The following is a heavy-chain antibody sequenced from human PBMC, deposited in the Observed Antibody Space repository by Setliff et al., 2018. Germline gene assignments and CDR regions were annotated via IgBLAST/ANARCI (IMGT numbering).Heavy chain of an antibody. CDR2: INHSGST. CDR1: GGSFSGYY. CDR3: ARGRLLYVGDSHYFDN. J-gene: IGHJ4*02. Sequence: SETLSLTCAVYGGSFSGYYWSWIRQPPGKGLEWIGEINHSGSTNYNPSLKSRVTISVDTSKNQFSLKLSSVTAADTAVYYCARGRLLYVGDSHYFDNWGQGTLVTVS. V-gene: IGHV4-34*01. D-gene: IGHD4-17*01.